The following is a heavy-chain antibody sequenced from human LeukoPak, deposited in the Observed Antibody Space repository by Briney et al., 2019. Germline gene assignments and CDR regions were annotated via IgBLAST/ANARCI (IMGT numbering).Heavy chain of an antibody. CDR3: ARAHTSSWYMDY. Sequence: SETLSLTCTVSGGSISSYYWTWIRQPPRKGLEWIGYIYSSGSTNYNPSLKSRVTIPLDTSKNQLSLNLNSVTAADTAVYYCARAHTSSWYMDYWGQGTLVSVS. CDR2: IYSSGST. CDR1: GGSISSYY. J-gene: IGHJ4*02. V-gene: IGHV4-59*01. D-gene: IGHD6-13*01.